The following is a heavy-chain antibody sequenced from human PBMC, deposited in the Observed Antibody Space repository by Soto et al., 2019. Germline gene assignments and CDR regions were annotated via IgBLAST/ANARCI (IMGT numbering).Heavy chain of an antibody. V-gene: IGHV1-69*01. J-gene: IGHJ1*01. CDR1: GGTFNGYA. CDR3: ARDPRSITGTTSSEDFQH. Sequence: QAQLMQSGAEVKKPGSSVQVSCKASGGTFNGYAINWVRQAPGQGLEWMGGIIPLLGITNYAQKFQGRITIVADESTGTTSMDLRGLGSDDTAVYYCARDPRSITGTTSSEDFQHWGQGTLVSVSS. D-gene: IGHD1-20*01. CDR2: IIPLLGIT.